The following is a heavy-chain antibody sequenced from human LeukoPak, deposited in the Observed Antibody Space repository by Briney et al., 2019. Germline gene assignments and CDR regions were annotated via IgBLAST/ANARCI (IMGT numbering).Heavy chain of an antibody. J-gene: IGHJ6*04. CDR2: ISSSGSTI. Sequence: GGSLRLSCAASGFTFSTYSINWVRQAPGKGLEWVSYISSSGSTIYYADSVKGRFTISRDNAKNSLYLQMNSLRAEDTAVYYCAELGITMIGGVWGKGTTVTISS. D-gene: IGHD3-10*02. V-gene: IGHV3-48*04. CDR1: GFTFSTYS. CDR3: AELGITMIGGV.